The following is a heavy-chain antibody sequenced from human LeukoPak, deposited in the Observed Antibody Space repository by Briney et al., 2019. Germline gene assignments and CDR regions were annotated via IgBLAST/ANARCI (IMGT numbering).Heavy chain of an antibody. J-gene: IGHJ4*02. Sequence: ASVKVSCKASGYTFTSYDINWVRQVTGQGLEWMGWMNPNSGNTGYAQKFQDRVTITRNTSISTAYMELNSLRSEDTAVYYCAREYYDILTGLYYFDYWGQGTLVTVSS. CDR3: AREYYDILTGLYYFDY. CDR1: GYTFTSYD. D-gene: IGHD3-9*01. CDR2: MNPNSGNT. V-gene: IGHV1-8*03.